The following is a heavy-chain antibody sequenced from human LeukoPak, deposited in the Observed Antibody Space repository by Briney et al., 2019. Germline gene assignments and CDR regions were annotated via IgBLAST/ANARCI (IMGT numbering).Heavy chain of an antibody. CDR3: ATGDSSGYCYDY. Sequence: PSETLSLTCTVSGGSISSRSYYWGWIRQPPGEGLEWIGSIYYSGSTYYNPSLKSRVTISVDTSKNQFSLKLSSVTAADTAVYYCATGDSSGYCYDYWGQGTLVTVSS. V-gene: IGHV4-39*01. D-gene: IGHD3-22*01. CDR2: IYYSGST. CDR1: GGSISSRSYY. J-gene: IGHJ4*02.